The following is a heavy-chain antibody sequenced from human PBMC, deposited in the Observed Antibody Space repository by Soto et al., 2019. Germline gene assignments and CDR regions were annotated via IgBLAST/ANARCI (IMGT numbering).Heavy chain of an antibody. V-gene: IGHV3-23*05. D-gene: IGHD3-3*01. CDR2: IDNTGDAS. CDR3: AKTPSRGMIFGAGS. CDR1: GFIFRNHV. J-gene: IGHJ1*01. Sequence: GGSLRLSCAASGFIFRNHVLNAVRQAQGKGLEWVSAIDNTGDASFYADSVKGRFIISRDNSKDTVFLHMNNLRPEHTAFYYCAKTPSRGMIFGAGSWRQRTLVTVAS.